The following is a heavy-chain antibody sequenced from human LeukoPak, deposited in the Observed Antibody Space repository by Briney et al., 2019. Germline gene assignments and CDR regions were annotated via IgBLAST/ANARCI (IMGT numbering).Heavy chain of an antibody. Sequence: SETLSLTCTVSGGSISGSSYYWGWIRQPPGKGLEWIGSIYYSGSTYYNPSLKSRVTISVDTSKNQFSLKLSSVTAADTAVYYCATHRRSGYYPTWFDPWGQGTLVTVSS. CDR2: IYYSGST. V-gene: IGHV4-39*01. J-gene: IGHJ5*02. CDR3: ATHRRSGYYPTWFDP. CDR1: GGSISGSSYY. D-gene: IGHD3-3*01.